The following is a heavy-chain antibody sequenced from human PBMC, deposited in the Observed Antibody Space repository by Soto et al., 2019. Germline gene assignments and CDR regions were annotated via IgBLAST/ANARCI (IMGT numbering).Heavy chain of an antibody. CDR3: ARAVAFLDX. D-gene: IGHD5-12*01. V-gene: IGHV1-3*01. CDR1: GYTFSSYA. CDR2: IHAGNGNT. J-gene: IGHJ4*02. Sequence: ASVKVSCKASGYTFSSYAIHWVRQAPGQGLEWMGWIHAGNGNTKYSHSFQGRVTISRDTSATTAYMELNSLRSEDTAVYYCARAVAFLDXWGQVTLVTVSX.